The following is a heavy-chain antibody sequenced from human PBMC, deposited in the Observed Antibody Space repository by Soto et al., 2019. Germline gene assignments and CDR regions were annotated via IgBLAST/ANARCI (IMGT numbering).Heavy chain of an antibody. Sequence: PGGSLRLSCAASGFTFSSYSMNWVRQAPGKGLEWVSSISSSSSYIYYADSVKGRFTISRDNAKNSLYLQMNSLRAEDTAVYYCAREDIVVVPGGYYYYGMDVWGQGTTVTVSS. CDR1: GFTFSSYS. CDR3: AREDIVVVPGGYYYYGMDV. D-gene: IGHD2-2*01. J-gene: IGHJ6*02. V-gene: IGHV3-21*01. CDR2: ISSSSSYI.